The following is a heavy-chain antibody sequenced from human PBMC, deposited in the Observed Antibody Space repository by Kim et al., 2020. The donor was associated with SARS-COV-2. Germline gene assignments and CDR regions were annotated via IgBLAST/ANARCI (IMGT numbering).Heavy chain of an antibody. CDR2: ISATGGST. D-gene: IGHD3-16*01. CDR1: GFTFTNYA. J-gene: IGHJ6*02. CDR3: AKDRDMGGGAGPYYGMDV. Sequence: GGSLRLSCAASGFTFTNYAMNWVRQAPGKGLEWVSAISATGGSTYYADSVKGRFIISRDNSKNTLYLQMNSLRVEDTVVYYCAKDRDMGGGAGPYYGMDVWGQGTTVTVSS. V-gene: IGHV3-23*01.